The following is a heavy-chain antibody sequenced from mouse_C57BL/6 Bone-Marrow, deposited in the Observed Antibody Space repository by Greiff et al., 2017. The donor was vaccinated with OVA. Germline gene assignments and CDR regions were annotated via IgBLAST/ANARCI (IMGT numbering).Heavy chain of an antibody. V-gene: IGHV1-78*01. CDR3: TRNLYYGSSYYYAMDY. Sequence: QVQLQQSDAELVKPGASVKISCKVSGYTFTDHTIHWMKQRPEQGLEWIGYIYPRDGSTKYNEKFKGKATLTADKSSSTAYMQLNSLTNEDSAVYYCTRNLYYGSSYYYAMDYWGQGTSVTVSS. D-gene: IGHD1-1*01. J-gene: IGHJ4*01. CDR2: IYPRDGST. CDR1: GYTFTDHT.